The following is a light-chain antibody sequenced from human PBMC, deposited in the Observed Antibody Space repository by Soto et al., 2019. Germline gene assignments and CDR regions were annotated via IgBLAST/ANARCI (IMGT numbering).Light chain of an antibody. V-gene: IGKV1-5*03. CDR1: QTISSW. J-gene: IGKJ5*01. CDR2: KAS. CDR3: QQYNNWPGIN. Sequence: DIQMTQSPSTLSGPVGDRVTVTCRASQTISSWLAWYQQEPGKAPKLLIYKASTLKSGVPSRFSGSGSGTEFTLTIRSLQSEDFAVYYCQQYNNWPGINCGQGTRLEIK.